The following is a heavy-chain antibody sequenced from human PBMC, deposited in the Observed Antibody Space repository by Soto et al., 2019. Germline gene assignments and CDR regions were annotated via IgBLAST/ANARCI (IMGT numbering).Heavy chain of an antibody. CDR3: ASGRRKAAAGTQWNWFDP. V-gene: IGHV1-8*01. D-gene: IGHD6-13*01. CDR1: GYTFTSYD. CDR2: MNPNSGNT. J-gene: IGHJ5*02. Sequence: QVQLVQSGAEVKKPGASVKVSCKASGYTFTSYDINWVRQATGQGLEWMGWMNPNSGNTGYAQKFQGRVTMTRNTSISTAYMELSRLRSEDTAVYYCASGRRKAAAGTQWNWFDPWGQGTLVTVSS.